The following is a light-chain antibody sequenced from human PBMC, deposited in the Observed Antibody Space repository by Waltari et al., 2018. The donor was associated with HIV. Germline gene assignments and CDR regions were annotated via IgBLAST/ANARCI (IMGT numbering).Light chain of an antibody. J-gene: IGKJ2*01. V-gene: IGKV3-20*01. CDR2: GES. CDR3: QQFYSPPYT. Sequence: ETVLTQSPGTLSLFPGERVTLSCRASQSVGSGYLAWYQQKPGQAPRLLTYGESSRATGIPDRFSGSGSKTDFTLTINRLEPEDFAVYYCQQFYSPPYTFGQGTKLEIK. CDR1: QSVGSGY.